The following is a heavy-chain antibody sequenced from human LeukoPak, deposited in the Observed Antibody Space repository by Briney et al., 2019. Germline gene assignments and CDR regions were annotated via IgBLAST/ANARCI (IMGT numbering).Heavy chain of an antibody. J-gene: IGHJ4*02. V-gene: IGHV4-34*01. CDR2: INHSGST. CDR3: ASLDSGALDY. CDR1: GGSFSGYY. D-gene: IGHD6-25*01. Sequence: SETLSLTCAVYGGSFSGYYWSWIRQPPGKGLEWIGEINHSGSTNYNPSLKSRVTISVDTSKNQFSLKLSSVTAADTAVYYCASLDSGALDYWGQGTLVTVSS.